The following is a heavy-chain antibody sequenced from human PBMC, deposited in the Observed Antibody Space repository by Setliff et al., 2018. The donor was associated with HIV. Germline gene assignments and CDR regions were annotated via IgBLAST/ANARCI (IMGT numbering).Heavy chain of an antibody. Sequence: SETLSLTCAVYGGSFGDNYWNWIRQPPGKGLEWIGEINQDGNINYNPSLKSRVIISLDTSKKQFSLILRSVTAADTAVYFCARGLPRYDLWSGPSSRFDYWGQGILVTVSS. CDR3: ARGLPRYDLWSGPSSRFDY. V-gene: IGHV4-34*01. CDR2: INQDGNI. J-gene: IGHJ4*02. D-gene: IGHD3-3*01. CDR1: GGSFGDNY.